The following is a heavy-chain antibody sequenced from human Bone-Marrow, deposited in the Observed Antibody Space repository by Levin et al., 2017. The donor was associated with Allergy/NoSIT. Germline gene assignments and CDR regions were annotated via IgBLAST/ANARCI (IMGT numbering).Heavy chain of an antibody. Sequence: SETLSLTCAVSGGSISSNNWWTWVRQAPGEGLEWIGEIYHSGTTNYNPSLKSRILISVDKSKNQFSLRLNSVTAADTALYYCTRRNSSWVVFSFDVWGEGTMVTVSS. V-gene: IGHV4-4*02. J-gene: IGHJ3*01. D-gene: IGHD2-8*02. CDR1: GGSISSNNW. CDR3: TRRNSSWVVFSFDV. CDR2: IYHSGTT.